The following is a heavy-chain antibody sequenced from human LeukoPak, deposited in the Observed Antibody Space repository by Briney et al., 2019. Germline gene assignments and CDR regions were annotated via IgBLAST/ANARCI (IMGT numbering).Heavy chain of an antibody. V-gene: IGHV3-48*04. J-gene: IGHJ4*02. Sequence: GGSLRLSCAASGFTFSSHAMNWVRQAPGKGLEWVSYISISSSSVYYADSVKGRFTISRDNAKNSLYLQMNSLRAEDTAVYYCARVRHIVAVTAIYFDYWGQGTLVTVSS. CDR2: ISISSSSV. D-gene: IGHD2-21*02. CDR3: ARVRHIVAVTAIYFDY. CDR1: GFTFSSHA.